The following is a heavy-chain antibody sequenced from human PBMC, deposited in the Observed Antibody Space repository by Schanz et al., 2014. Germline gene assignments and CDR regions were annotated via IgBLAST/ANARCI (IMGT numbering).Heavy chain of an antibody. CDR1: GFTFSSYS. D-gene: IGHD1-26*01. CDR2: ITTAGTKM. J-gene: IGHJ4*02. CDR3: ARDHTTESYYSAGPPIDY. V-gene: IGHV3-30-3*01. Sequence: QVQLVESGGGVVQPGKSLRLSCAASGFTFSSYSMHWVRQAPGKGLEWVAAITTAGTKMYYADSVRGRFTVSRDNSKNTLYLQMNTLRAEDTAVYYCARDHTTESYYSAGPPIDYWGQGTLVTVSS.